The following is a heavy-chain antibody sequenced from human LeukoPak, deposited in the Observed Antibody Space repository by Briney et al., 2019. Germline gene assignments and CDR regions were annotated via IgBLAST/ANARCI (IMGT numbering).Heavy chain of an antibody. CDR1: GFTFSSYW. CDR3: ARLPLWFGVSFEAFDI. D-gene: IGHD3-10*01. Sequence: GGSLRLSCAASGFTFSSYWMSWVRQAPGKGLEWVANIKQDGSEKYYVDSVKGRFTISRDNAKNSLYLQMNSLRAEDTAVYNCARLPLWFGVSFEAFDICGQGTMVTVSS. V-gene: IGHV3-7*01. CDR2: IKQDGSEK. J-gene: IGHJ3*02.